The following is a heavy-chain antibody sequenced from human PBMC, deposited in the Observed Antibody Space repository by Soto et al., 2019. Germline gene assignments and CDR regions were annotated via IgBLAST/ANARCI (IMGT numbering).Heavy chain of an antibody. CDR3: ARVDTAMENYYYGMDV. D-gene: IGHD5-18*01. CDR2: INPSGGST. CDR1: GYTVTSYY. J-gene: IGHJ6*02. V-gene: IGHV1-46*01. Sequence: ASVKVSCKASGYTVTSYYMHWVRQAPGQGLEWMGIINPSGGSTSYAQKFQGRVTMTRDTSTSTVYMELSSLRSEDTAVYYCARVDTAMENYYYGMDVWGQGTTVTVSS.